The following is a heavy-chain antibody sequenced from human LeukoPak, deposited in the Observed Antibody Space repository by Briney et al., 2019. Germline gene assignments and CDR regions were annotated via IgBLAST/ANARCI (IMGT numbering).Heavy chain of an antibody. Sequence: PGGSLRLSCAASGFTFSSYWMSWVRQAPGKGLEWVANMKQDGSEKYYVDSVKGRFTISRDNAKNSLYLQMNSLRAEDTAVYYCAKGGIAVAGSYVRVEYFQHWGQGTLVTVSS. D-gene: IGHD6-19*01. CDR2: MKQDGSEK. CDR1: GFTFSSYW. J-gene: IGHJ1*01. CDR3: AKGGIAVAGSYVRVEYFQH. V-gene: IGHV3-7*03.